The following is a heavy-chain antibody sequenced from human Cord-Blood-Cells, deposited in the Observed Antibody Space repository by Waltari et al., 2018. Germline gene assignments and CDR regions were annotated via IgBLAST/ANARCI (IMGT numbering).Heavy chain of an antibody. J-gene: IGHJ4*02. Sequence: EVQLVESGGGLVQPGGSLRLSCAASGFTFSSYAMSWVRQAPGKGLEWVSAISGSGGSTYYADSVKGRFTISRDNSKNTLYLQMNSLRAEDTTVYYCANFLFSGYDILTGYDYWGQGTLVTVSS. D-gene: IGHD3-9*01. CDR2: ISGSGGST. CDR3: ANFLFSGYDILTGYDY. CDR1: GFTFSSYA. V-gene: IGHV3-23*04.